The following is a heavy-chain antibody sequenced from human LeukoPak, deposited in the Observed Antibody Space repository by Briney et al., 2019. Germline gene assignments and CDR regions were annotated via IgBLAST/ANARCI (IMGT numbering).Heavy chain of an antibody. CDR3: ARDILATSIAAPYY. CDR2: IFYSGRT. CDR1: GGLLSSCTYY. J-gene: IGHJ4*02. D-gene: IGHD6-13*01. V-gene: IGHV4-39*07. Sequence: SETLSLACPVSGGLLSSCTYYWGWIPQPPGKGLEWIGSIFYSGRTYYNPSLKSRVTMSVDTSKNQFSLRLSSVNAADTAVYYCARDILATSIAAPYYWGQGTLVTVSS.